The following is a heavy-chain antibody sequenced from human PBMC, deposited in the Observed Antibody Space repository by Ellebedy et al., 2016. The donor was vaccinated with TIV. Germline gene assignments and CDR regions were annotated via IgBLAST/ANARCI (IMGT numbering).Heavy chain of an antibody. CDR1: AGSMSSYY. J-gene: IGHJ4*02. V-gene: IGHV4-4*07. CDR3: AGGSSGPDY. CDR2: IYISGST. D-gene: IGHD6-25*01. Sequence: SETLSLXXTVSAGSMSSYYWSWIRQPAGKGLEWIGRIYISGSTKYNPSLKSRITMSVETSKKQFFLKLSSVTAADTAVYYCAGGSSGPDYWGQGTLVTVSS.